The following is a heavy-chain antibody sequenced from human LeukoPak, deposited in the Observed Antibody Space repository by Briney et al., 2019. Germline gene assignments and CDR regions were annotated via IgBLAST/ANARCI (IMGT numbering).Heavy chain of an antibody. CDR3: AKYNGDLTGGFDY. Sequence: ASVKVSCKASGYTFTNYYIHWVRQAPGQGLEWMGIINPAGGSTGYAQKFQGRVTMTRDTSTSTVYMELSSLRSEDTAVYYCAKYNGDLTGGFDYWGQGTLVTVSS. J-gene: IGHJ4*02. CDR1: GYTFTNYY. V-gene: IGHV1-46*01. CDR2: INPAGGST. D-gene: IGHD4-17*01.